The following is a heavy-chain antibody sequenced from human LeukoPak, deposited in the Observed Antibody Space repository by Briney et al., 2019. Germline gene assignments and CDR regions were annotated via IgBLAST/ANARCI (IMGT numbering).Heavy chain of an antibody. CDR3: ARDSTYSSGSRFYDRFDY. CDR2: INRDGSQR. D-gene: IGHD2-15*01. J-gene: IGHJ4*02. V-gene: IGHV3-7*03. CDR1: GFSLSAYW. Sequence: GGSLRLSCAASGFSLSAYWMTWVRQAPGKGLEWVANINRDGSQRNHVDSVKGRFTISRDNAKNSLYLQMDSLTAEDTAVYYCARDSTYSSGSRFYDRFDYWGQGTLVTVSS.